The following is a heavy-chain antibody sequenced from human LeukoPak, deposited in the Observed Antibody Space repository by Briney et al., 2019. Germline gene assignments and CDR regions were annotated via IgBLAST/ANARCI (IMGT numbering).Heavy chain of an antibody. CDR2: IGWNSGSI. V-gene: IGHV3-9*01. D-gene: IGHD5-12*01. CDR3: AKDIGYVPTSGSAFDI. J-gene: IGHJ3*02. CDR1: GFSFSSSW. Sequence: FLRLSCAASGFSFSSSWMSWVRQAPGEGLGWVSGIGWNSGSIGYVDSVKGRFTIYRDNAKNSLYLQMIRLRAEDTALYYCAKDIGYVPTSGSAFDIWGQGTMVTVSS.